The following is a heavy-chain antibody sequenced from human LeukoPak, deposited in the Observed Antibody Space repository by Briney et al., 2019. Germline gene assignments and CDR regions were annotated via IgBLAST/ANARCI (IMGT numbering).Heavy chain of an antibody. CDR1: GFTFSTYS. CDR2: ISSSGSYI. J-gene: IGHJ6*02. V-gene: IGHV3-21*01. Sequence: KPGGSLRLSCAASGFTFSTYSMNWVRQASGKGLEWVSCISSSGSYIYYADSVKGRFTISRDNAKNSLYLQMNSLRAEDTAVYYCARDLYSGSYYYYGMDVWGQGTTVTVSS. D-gene: IGHD1-26*01. CDR3: ARDLYSGSYYYYGMDV.